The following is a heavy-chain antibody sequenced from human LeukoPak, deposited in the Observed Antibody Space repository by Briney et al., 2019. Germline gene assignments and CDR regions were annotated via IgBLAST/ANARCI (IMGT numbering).Heavy chain of an antibody. J-gene: IGHJ4*02. CDR3: ARGIVGGPFDY. Sequence: PSETLSLTCTVSGGSISSYYWSWIRQPPGKGLEWIGYIYYSGSTNYNPSLKSRVTISVDTSKNQFSLKLSSVTAADTAVYYCARGIVGGPFDYWGQGTLVTVSS. D-gene: IGHD3-22*01. V-gene: IGHV4-59*01. CDR1: GGSISSYY. CDR2: IYYSGST.